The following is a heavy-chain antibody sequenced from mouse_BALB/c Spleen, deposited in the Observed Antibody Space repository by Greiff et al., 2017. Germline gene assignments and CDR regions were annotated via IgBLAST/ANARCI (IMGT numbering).Heavy chain of an antibody. CDR3: ARGEDGSWFAY. Sequence: QVQLQQSGAELVRPGVSVKISCKGSGYTFTDYAMHWVKQSHAKSLEWIGVISTYYGDASYNQKFKGKATMTVDKSSSTAYMQLSSLTSEDSAVYFCARGEDGSWFAYWGQGTLVTVSA. D-gene: IGHD2-13*01. CDR2: ISTYYGDA. J-gene: IGHJ3*01. V-gene: IGHV1S137*01. CDR1: GYTFTDYA.